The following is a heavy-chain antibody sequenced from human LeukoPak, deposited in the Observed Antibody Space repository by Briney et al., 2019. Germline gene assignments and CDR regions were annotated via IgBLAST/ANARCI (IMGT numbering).Heavy chain of an antibody. D-gene: IGHD5-18*01. V-gene: IGHV4-59*01. Sequence: SETLSLTCAVYGGSFSGYYWNWIRQPPGKGLEWIGYIYNSGRTNYNPSLKSRVTVSVDTSKNQFSLKLSSVTAADTAVYYCVRGGYSYGYGLGLLDYWGQGTLVTVSS. CDR3: VRGGYSYGYGLGLLDY. J-gene: IGHJ4*02. CDR2: IYNSGRT. CDR1: GGSFSGYY.